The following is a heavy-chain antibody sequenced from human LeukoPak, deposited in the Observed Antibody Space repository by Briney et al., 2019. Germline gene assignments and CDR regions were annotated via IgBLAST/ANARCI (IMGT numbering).Heavy chain of an antibody. CDR1: KFTFSSYD. J-gene: IGHJ2*01. CDR3: ALSRGGGGYFDL. V-gene: IGHV3-33*01. Sequence: PGGSLRLSCAASKFTFSSYDMHWVRQAPGKGLEWVAVIWYDGSNKYSADSVKGRFTISRDNSKNTLFLQMNSLRAEDTAVYYWALSRGGGGYFDLWGRGTLVTVSS. D-gene: IGHD3-16*01. CDR2: IWYDGSNK.